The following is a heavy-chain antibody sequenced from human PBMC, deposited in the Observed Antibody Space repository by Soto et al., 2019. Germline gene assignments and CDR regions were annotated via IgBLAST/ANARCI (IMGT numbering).Heavy chain of an antibody. J-gene: IGHJ5*02. D-gene: IGHD3-3*01. CDR1: GGTFSSYA. CDR2: IIPIFGTA. Sequence: ASVKVSCKASGGTFSSYAISWVRQAPGQGLEWMGGIIPIFGTANYAQKFQGRVTITADESTSTAYMELSSLRSEDTAVYYCARAPLIITIFGWFDPWGQGTLVTVS. V-gene: IGHV1-69*13. CDR3: ARAPLIITIFGWFDP.